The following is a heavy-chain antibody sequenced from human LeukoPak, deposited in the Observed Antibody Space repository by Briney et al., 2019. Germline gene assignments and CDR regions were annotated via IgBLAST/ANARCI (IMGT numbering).Heavy chain of an antibody. CDR3: AREGIAARRNRGGWFDP. CDR2: IIPIFGTA. D-gene: IGHD6-6*01. Sequence: GSSVKVSCKASGGAFSSYAISWVRQAPGQGLEWMGGIIPIFGTANYAQKFQGRVTITTDESTSTAYMELSRLRSDDTAVYYCAREGIAARRNRGGWFDPWGQGTLVTVSS. CDR1: GGAFSSYA. J-gene: IGHJ5*02. V-gene: IGHV1-69*05.